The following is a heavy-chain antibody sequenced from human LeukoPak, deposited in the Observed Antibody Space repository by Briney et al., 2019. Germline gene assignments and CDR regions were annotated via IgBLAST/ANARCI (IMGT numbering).Heavy chain of an antibody. J-gene: IGHJ5*02. CDR3: ARVGCSSTSCYWFDP. V-gene: IGHV3-21*01. Sequence: GSLRLSCAASGCTFSTYSMSWVRQAPGKGLEWVSSIASSSSYIYYADSVKGRFTISRDNAKNSLYLQMNSLRAEDTAVYYCARVGCSSTSCYWFDPWGQGTLVTVSS. CDR1: GCTFSTYS. CDR2: IASSSSYI. D-gene: IGHD2-2*01.